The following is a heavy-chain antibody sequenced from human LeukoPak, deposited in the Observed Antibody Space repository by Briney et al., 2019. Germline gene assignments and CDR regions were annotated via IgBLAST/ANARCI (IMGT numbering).Heavy chain of an antibody. CDR1: GGTFSSYA. J-gene: IGHJ4*02. Sequence: SVKVSCKASGGTFSSYAISWVRQAPGQGLEWMGGIIPIFGTANYAQKFQGRVTITTDESTSTAYMELSSLRSEDTAVYYCASYSSSSGNFDYWAREPWSPSPQ. CDR2: IIPIFGTA. D-gene: IGHD6-6*01. V-gene: IGHV1-69*05. CDR3: ASYSSSSGNFDY.